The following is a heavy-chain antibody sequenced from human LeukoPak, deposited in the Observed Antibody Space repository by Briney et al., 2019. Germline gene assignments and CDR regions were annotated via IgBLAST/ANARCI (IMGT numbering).Heavy chain of an antibody. J-gene: IGHJ4*02. V-gene: IGHV5-51*01. CDR2: IYPGDSDT. Sequence: GESLKISCQCSGYRFTDYWIGWVRQRPGKGLEWMAIIYPGDSDTRYSPSFQGRVTISADKSISTAYLQWSSLKASDTAMYYCAAGWYGGPYDYWGQGILVTVSS. CDR3: AAGWYGGPYDY. CDR1: GYRFTDYW. D-gene: IGHD6-19*01.